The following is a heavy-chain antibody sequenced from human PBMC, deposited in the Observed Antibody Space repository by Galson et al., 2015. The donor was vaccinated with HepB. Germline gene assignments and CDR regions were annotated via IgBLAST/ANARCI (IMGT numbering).Heavy chain of an antibody. CDR3: VKGRNPHCGGGSCYPGGY. CDR2: ISSDASLK. D-gene: IGHD2-15*01. J-gene: IGHJ4*02. V-gene: IGHV3-30*18. Sequence: SLRLSCAASGFTFSDFAMHWVRQTPGRGLEWVAVISSDASLKYYVDSVKGRFTISRDKYKNTLYLQMNSLRLDDTAVYYCVKGRNPHCGGGSCYPGGYWGQGTLVTVSS. CDR1: GFTFSDFA.